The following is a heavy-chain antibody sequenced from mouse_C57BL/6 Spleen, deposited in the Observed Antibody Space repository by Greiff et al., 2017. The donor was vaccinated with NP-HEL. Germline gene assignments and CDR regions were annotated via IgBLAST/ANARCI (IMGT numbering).Heavy chain of an antibody. J-gene: IGHJ3*01. D-gene: IGHD2-5*01. Sequence: VQLQQSGAELVRPGASVTLSCKASGYTFTDYEMHWVKQTPVHGLEWIGAIDPETGGTAYNQKFKGKAILTADKSSSTAYMELRSLTSEDSAVYYCTRYSNYVGAYWGQGTLVTVSA. CDR3: TRYSNYVGAY. V-gene: IGHV1-15*01. CDR1: GYTFTDYE. CDR2: IDPETGGT.